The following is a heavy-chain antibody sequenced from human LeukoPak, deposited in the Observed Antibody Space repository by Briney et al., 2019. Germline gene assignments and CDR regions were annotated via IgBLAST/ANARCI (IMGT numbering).Heavy chain of an antibody. J-gene: IGHJ4*02. CDR3: AGPMVSSTSYEDY. Sequence: GGSLRLSCAASGFTFSSYAMSWVRQAPGKGLEWVSAISGSGGSTYYADSVKGRFTISRDNSKNSLYLQMNSLRAEDTAVYYCAGPMVSSTSYEDYWGQGTLVTVSS. D-gene: IGHD2-2*01. CDR2: ISGSGGST. V-gene: IGHV3-23*01. CDR1: GFTFSSYA.